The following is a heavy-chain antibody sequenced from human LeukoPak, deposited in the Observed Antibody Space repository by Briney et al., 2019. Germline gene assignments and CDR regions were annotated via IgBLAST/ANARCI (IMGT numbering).Heavy chain of an antibody. CDR2: MNPNSGNT. V-gene: IGHV1-8*01. CDR3: ARGGQDIVVVPAAILGYYFDY. Sequence: ASVKVSCKASGYTFTSYDINWVRQATGQGLEWMGWMNPNSGNTGYAQKFQGRVTMTRNTSISTAYMELSSLRSEDTAVYYCARGGQDIVVVPAAILGYYFDYWGQGTPVTVSS. J-gene: IGHJ4*02. D-gene: IGHD2-2*01. CDR1: GYTFTSYD.